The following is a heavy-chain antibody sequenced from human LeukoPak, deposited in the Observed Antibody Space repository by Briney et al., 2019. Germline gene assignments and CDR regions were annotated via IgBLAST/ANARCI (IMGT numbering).Heavy chain of an antibody. CDR1: GGSISSYY. CDR3: AREGVNYGMDV. J-gene: IGHJ6*02. V-gene: IGHV4-59*01. CDR2: IYYSGST. D-gene: IGHD3-10*01. Sequence: SETLSLTCTVSGGSISSYYWSWIRQPPGKGLEWIGYIYYSGSTNYNPSLRSRVTISVDTSKNQFSLKLSSVTAADAAVYYCAREGVNYGMDVWGQGTTVTVSS.